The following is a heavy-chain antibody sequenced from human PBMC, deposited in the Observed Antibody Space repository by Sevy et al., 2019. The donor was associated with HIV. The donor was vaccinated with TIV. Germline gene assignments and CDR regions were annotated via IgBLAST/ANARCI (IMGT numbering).Heavy chain of an antibody. J-gene: IGHJ6*02. D-gene: IGHD1-26*01. V-gene: IGHV4-39*01. CDR2: IYYSGST. Sequence: SETLSLTCTVSGGSISSSSYYWGWIRQPPGKGLEWIGSIYYSGSTYYNPSLKSRVTISVHTSKNQFSLKLSSVTAADTAVYYCARHNRIGIVGATTYYYYGMDVWGQGTTVTVSS. CDR1: GGSISSSSYY. CDR3: ARHNRIGIVGATTYYYYGMDV.